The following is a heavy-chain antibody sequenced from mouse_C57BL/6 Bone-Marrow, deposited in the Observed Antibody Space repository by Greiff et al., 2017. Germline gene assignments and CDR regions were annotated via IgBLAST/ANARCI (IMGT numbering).Heavy chain of an antibody. CDR2: INPSTGGT. CDR3: ASFYYDYDGKDYYAMDY. CDR1: GCSFTGYY. D-gene: IGHD2-4*01. Sequence: VQLQQSGPELVKPGASVKISCKASGCSFTGYYMNWVKQSPEKSLEWIGEINPSTGGTTYNQKFKAKATLTVDKSSSTAYMQLKSLTSEDSAVYYCASFYYDYDGKDYYAMDYWGQGTSVTVSS. J-gene: IGHJ4*01. V-gene: IGHV1-42*01.